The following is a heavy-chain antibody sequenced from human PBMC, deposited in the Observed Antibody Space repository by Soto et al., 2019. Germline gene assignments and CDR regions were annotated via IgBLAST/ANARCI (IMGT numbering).Heavy chain of an antibody. D-gene: IGHD1-1*01. CDR2: ISGLDGKT. CDR1: GYTFHNHG. J-gene: IGHJ4*02. Sequence: ASVKVSCKASGYTFHNHGISWVRQAPGQGLEWLGWISGLDGKTKYAQRLQGRVTMTADTSTSTAYMELRSLRSDDTAVYYCARDFDPLDYYFDSWGQGTLVTVSS. V-gene: IGHV1-18*04. CDR3: ARDFDPLDYYFDS.